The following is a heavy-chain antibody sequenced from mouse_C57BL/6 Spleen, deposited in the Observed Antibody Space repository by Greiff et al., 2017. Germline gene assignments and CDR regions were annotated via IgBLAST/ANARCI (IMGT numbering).Heavy chain of an antibody. D-gene: IGHD2-4*01. CDR1: GYTFTDYY. J-gene: IGHJ1*03. Sequence: VQLQQSGPELVKPGASVKISCKASGYTFTDYYMNWVKQSHGKSLEWIGDINPNNGGTSYNQKFKGKATLTVDKSSSTAYMELRSLTSEDSAVYYCSSIYYDYDETVWGTGTTVTVSS. CDR2: INPNNGGT. V-gene: IGHV1-26*01. CDR3: SSIYYDYDETV.